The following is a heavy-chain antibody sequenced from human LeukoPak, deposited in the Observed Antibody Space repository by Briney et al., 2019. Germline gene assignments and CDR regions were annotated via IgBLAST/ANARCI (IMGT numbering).Heavy chain of an antibody. J-gene: IGHJ4*02. D-gene: IGHD3-10*01. Sequence: GGSLRLSCAASGFTFRNHVIHWVRQAPGKGLEWVAVTSSDLNVKLYADSVKGRFTISRDNSRSTLYLQMNSLRPEDTAIYYCAREGYYGSGSPPSLYFDYWGQGTLVTVSS. CDR3: AREGYYGSGSPPSLYFDY. CDR2: TSSDLNVK. V-gene: IGHV3-30-3*01. CDR1: GFTFRNHV.